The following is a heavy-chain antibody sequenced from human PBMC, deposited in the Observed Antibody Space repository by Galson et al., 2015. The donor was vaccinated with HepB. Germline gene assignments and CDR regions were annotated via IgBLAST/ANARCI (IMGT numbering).Heavy chain of an antibody. CDR3: AREILPRGIVVVPAAIRSGVPGGDDAFDI. J-gene: IGHJ3*02. CDR2: IYTSGST. CDR1: GGSISSGSYY. D-gene: IGHD2-2*01. V-gene: IGHV4-61*02. Sequence: TLSLTCTVSGGSISSGSYYWSWIRQPAGKGLEWIGRIYTSGSTNYNPSLKSRVTMSVDTSKNQFSLKLSSVTAADTAVYYCAREILPRGIVVVPAAIRSGVPGGDDAFDIWGQGTMVTVSS.